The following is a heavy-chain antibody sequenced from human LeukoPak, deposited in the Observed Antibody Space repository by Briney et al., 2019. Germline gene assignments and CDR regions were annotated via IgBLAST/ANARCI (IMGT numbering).Heavy chain of an antibody. CDR1: GYSFTSYG. Sequence: ASVKVSCKASGYSFTSYGISWVRQAPGQGLEWVGWISAYNGNTNYAQKLQGRVTMTTDTSTSTAYMELRSLRADDTAVYYCARDGGDYYGSGTYYNGRFDYWGQGTLVTVSS. J-gene: IGHJ4*02. D-gene: IGHD3-10*01. V-gene: IGHV1-18*01. CDR2: ISAYNGNT. CDR3: ARDGGDYYGSGTYYNGRFDY.